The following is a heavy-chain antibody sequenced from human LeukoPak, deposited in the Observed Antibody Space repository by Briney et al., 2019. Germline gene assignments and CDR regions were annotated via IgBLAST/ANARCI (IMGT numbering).Heavy chain of an antibody. J-gene: IGHJ5*02. V-gene: IGHV4-61*02. CDR2: IYTSGST. Sequence: SLETLSLTCTVSGGSISSGSYYWSWIRQPAGKGLEWIGRIYTSGSTNYNPSLKSRVTISVDTSKNQFSLKLSSVTAADTAVYYCARDGDSNWFDPWGQGTLVTVSS. CDR1: GGSISSGSYY. CDR3: ARDGDSNWFDP. D-gene: IGHD7-27*01.